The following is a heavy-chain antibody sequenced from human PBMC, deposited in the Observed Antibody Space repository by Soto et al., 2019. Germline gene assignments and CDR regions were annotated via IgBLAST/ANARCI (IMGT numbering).Heavy chain of an antibody. D-gene: IGHD3-10*01. V-gene: IGHV3-30-3*01. CDR3: ARDDEDGSYCDLGY. CDR2: ILHDGNNK. Sequence: QVQLVESGGGVVQPGRSLRLSCAASGFTFSSYIMHWVRQAPGKGLEWVAMILHDGNNKYYADSVKGRFTISRDNSKNTLYLQMNSLITEDTAIYYCARDDEDGSYCDLGYWGQGTLVTVSS. CDR1: GFTFSSYI. J-gene: IGHJ4*02.